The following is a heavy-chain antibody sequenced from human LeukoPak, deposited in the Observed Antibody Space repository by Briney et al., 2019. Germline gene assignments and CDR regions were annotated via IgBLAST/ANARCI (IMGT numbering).Heavy chain of an antibody. CDR1: GFTFDDYA. CDR3: ASRFH. V-gene: IGHV3-53*01. CDR2: IYSGGST. J-gene: IGHJ4*02. D-gene: IGHD3-10*01. Sequence: GGSLRLSCAASGFTFDDYAMHWVRQAPGKGLEWVSVIYSGGSTYYADSVKGRFTISRDNSKNTLYLQMNSLRAEDTAVYYCASRFHWGQGTLVTVSS.